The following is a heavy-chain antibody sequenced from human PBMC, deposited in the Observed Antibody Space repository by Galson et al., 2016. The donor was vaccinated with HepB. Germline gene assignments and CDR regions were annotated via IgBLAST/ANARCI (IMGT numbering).Heavy chain of an antibody. D-gene: IGHD4-17*01. CDR3: ATVPKSDYGDYDGDAFDI. CDR2: FDPEDVET. Sequence: SVKVSCKVSGYTLTELSMQWVRQAPGKGLEWMGGFDPEDVETIYAQKFQGRVTMTEDTSTDTAYMDLSSLGSEDTAVYYCATVPKSDYGDYDGDAFDIWGQGTMVTVSS. J-gene: IGHJ3*02. V-gene: IGHV1-24*01. CDR1: GYTLTELS.